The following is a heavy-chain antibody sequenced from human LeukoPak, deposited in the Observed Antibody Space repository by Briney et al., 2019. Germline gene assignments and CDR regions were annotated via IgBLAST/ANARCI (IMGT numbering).Heavy chain of an antibody. Sequence: MSSQTLSLTCTVSGGSISSGSYYWSWIRQPAGKGLEWIGRIYTSGSTNYNPSLKSRVAISVDTSKNQFSLKLSSVTAADTAVYYCARHNLITSPFDYWGQGTLVTVSS. CDR2: IYTSGST. CDR3: ARHNLITSPFDY. CDR1: GGSISSGSYY. V-gene: IGHV4-61*02. D-gene: IGHD6-6*01. J-gene: IGHJ4*02.